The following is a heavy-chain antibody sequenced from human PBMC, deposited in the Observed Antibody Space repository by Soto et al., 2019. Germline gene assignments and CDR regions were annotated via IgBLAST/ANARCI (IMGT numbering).Heavy chain of an antibody. CDR1: GGSIISGGYS. V-gene: IGHV4-30-2*01. J-gene: IGHJ4*02. Sequence: PSETLSLTCAVSGGSIISGGYSWSWIRQPPGKGLEWIGYIYHSGSTYYNPSLKSRVTISVDRSKNQFSLKLSSVTAADTAVYYCTRGLFSGSSYAGSWYYFDSWGQGTMVTVSS. D-gene: IGHD1-26*01. CDR2: IYHSGST. CDR3: TRGLFSGSSYAGSWYYFDS.